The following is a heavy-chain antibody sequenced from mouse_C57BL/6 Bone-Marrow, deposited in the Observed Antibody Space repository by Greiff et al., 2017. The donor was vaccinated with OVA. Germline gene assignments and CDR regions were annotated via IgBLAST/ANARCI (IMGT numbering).Heavy chain of an antibody. CDR2: INPNNGGT. CDR3: ARSPLPAIAHFDY. CDR1: GYTFTDYY. D-gene: IGHD2-10*01. Sequence: VQLQQSGPELVKPGASVKISCKASGYTFTDYYMNWVKQSHGKSLEWIGDINPNNGGTSYNQKFKGKATLTVDKSSSTAYMELRSLTSEDSAVYYCARSPLPAIAHFDYWGQGTTLTVSS. J-gene: IGHJ2*01. V-gene: IGHV1-26*01.